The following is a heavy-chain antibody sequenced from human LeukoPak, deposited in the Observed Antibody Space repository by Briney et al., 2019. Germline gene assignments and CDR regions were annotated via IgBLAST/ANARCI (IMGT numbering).Heavy chain of an antibody. D-gene: IGHD3-10*01. Sequence: PGGSLRLSCVVSGISLSNYAMSWVRQAPGKGLEWVSYISERGGTTTYADSVKGRFTISRDNSKNTLYLQMNSLRAEDTAVYYCAKGGGLFDYWGQGTLVTVSS. V-gene: IGHV3-23*01. CDR1: GISLSNYA. CDR2: ISERGGTT. CDR3: AKGGGLFDY. J-gene: IGHJ4*02.